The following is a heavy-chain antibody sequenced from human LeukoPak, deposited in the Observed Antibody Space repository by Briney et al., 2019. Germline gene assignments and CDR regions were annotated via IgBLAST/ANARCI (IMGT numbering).Heavy chain of an antibody. CDR2: IIPIFGTA. J-gene: IGHJ5*02. Sequence: SVKVSCKASGGTFSNYAISWVRQAPGQGLEWMGGIIPIFGTANYAQKFRGRVTITADKSTRTAYMELSRLRSDDTAVYYCARDPRRYFSSTSCYRGWFDPWGQGTLVTVSS. V-gene: IGHV1-69*06. D-gene: IGHD2-2*01. CDR3: ARDPRRYFSSTSCYRGWFDP. CDR1: GGTFSNYA.